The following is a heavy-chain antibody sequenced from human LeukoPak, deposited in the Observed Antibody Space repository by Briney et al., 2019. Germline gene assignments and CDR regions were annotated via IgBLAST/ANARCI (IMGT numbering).Heavy chain of an antibody. D-gene: IGHD1-1*01. CDR1: GGSISSTDYY. V-gene: IGHV4-39*07. Sequence: SETLSLTCTVSGGSISSTDYYWGWIRQPPGKGLEWIGSIYYSGSTYYNPSLKSRLTISLDTSKNQFSLRLSSVTAADTAFYYCARRYNWNDRWDWGQGTLVTVSP. CDR2: IYYSGST. J-gene: IGHJ4*02. CDR3: ARRYNWNDRWD.